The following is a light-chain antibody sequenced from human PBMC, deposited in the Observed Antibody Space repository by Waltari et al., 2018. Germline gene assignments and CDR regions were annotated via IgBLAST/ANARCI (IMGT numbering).Light chain of an antibody. Sequence: QSVLTQPPSVPGAPGQRATISCTGTNSNIGAGYDVQWYQHFPGPAPKLIIYGKDSGPAGFPDRVSGSKSGTSASLAITGLQDEDEADYYCLSYDKNLRGQVFGGGTKLTVL. J-gene: IGLJ2*01. CDR3: LSYDKNLRGQV. CDR2: GKD. V-gene: IGLV1-40*01. CDR1: NSNIGAGYD.